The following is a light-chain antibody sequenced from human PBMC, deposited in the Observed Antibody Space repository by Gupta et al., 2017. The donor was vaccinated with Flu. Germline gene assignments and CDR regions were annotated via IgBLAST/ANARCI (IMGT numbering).Light chain of an antibody. CDR2: AAS. Sequence: GIGPWLAWFQQKAGKAPKSLIYAASTLQSGVPSRFSGSGSGTDFTLTISSLQPEDFATYYCQLYTSNPPYTFGQGTKVEIK. CDR1: GIGPW. CDR3: QLYTSNPPYT. V-gene: IGKV1D-16*01. J-gene: IGKJ2*01.